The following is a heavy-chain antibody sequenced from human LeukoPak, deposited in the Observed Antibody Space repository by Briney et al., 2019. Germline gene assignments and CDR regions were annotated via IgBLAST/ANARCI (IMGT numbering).Heavy chain of an antibody. D-gene: IGHD3-16*02. CDR1: GYTFTGYY. CDR2: INPNSGGT. CDR3: ARDRGYDYVWGSYRYEPYYFDY. J-gene: IGHJ4*02. Sequence: GASVKVSCKASGYTFTGYYMHWVRQAPGQGLEWMGWINPNSGGTNYAQKLQGRVTMTTDTSTSTAYTELRSLRSDDTAVYYCARDRGYDYVWGSYRYEPYYFDYWGQGTLVTVSS. V-gene: IGHV1-2*02.